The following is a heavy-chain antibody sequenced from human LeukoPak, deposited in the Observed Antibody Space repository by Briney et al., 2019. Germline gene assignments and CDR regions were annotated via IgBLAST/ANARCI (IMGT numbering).Heavy chain of an antibody. D-gene: IGHD6-13*01. CDR2: IKRDGSEE. V-gene: IGHV3-7*02. J-gene: IGHJ5*02. Sequence: PGGSLRLSCVASKFTFSSYWMSWVRQAPGKGLEWVANIKRDGSEEYYVDSVKGRFTISRDNAKNSLYLQMNSLRAEDTAVYYCARGTAAAAWFDPWGQGTLVTVSS. CDR1: KFTFSSYW. CDR3: ARGTAAAAWFDP.